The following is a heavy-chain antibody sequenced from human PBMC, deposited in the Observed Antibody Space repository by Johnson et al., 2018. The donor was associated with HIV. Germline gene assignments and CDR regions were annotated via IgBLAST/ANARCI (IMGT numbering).Heavy chain of an antibody. D-gene: IGHD3-16*01. CDR3: AKGEWGAGADAFDI. Sequence: QMLLVESGGGVVQPGRSLRPSCAAPGLTFSSYGMHWARQAPGKGPEWVAVIGYDGSNKYYADPVMGRVTISRDHSKNTLYMQMNSLGAEDTAVYDCAKGEWGAGADAFDIWGRGTMVTVSS. CDR1: GLTFSSYG. CDR2: IGYDGSNK. J-gene: IGHJ3*02. V-gene: IGHV3-33*06.